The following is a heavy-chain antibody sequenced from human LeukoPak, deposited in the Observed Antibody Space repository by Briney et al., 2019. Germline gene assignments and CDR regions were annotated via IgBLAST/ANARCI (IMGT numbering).Heavy chain of an antibody. CDR3: AKDGLDSSGYHPSNWFDP. CDR1: GFTFSNYG. D-gene: IGHD3-22*01. Sequence: GRSLRLSCAASGFTFSNYGIHCVRQAPGKGLEWVAVISYDGNNKYYADSVKGRFTISRDNSKNTLYLQMNSLRAEDTAVYYCAKDGLDSSGYHPSNWFDPWGQGTLVTVSS. J-gene: IGHJ5*02. V-gene: IGHV3-30*18. CDR2: ISYDGNNK.